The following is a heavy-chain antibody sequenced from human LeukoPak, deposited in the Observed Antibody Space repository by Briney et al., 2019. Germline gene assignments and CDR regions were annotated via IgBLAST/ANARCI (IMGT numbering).Heavy chain of an antibody. J-gene: IGHJ4*02. CDR2: INPNSGAT. CDR3: ARDLALYSSSSGPLDY. D-gene: IGHD6-6*01. CDR1: GYTFTVYF. V-gene: IGHV1-2*06. Sequence: ASVKVSCKASGYTFTVYFIHWVRQAPGQGLEWMGRINPNSGATDYAQKFQGRVTMTRDTSTSTVYMELSSLRSEDTAVYYCARDLALYSSSSGPLDYWGQGTLVTVSS.